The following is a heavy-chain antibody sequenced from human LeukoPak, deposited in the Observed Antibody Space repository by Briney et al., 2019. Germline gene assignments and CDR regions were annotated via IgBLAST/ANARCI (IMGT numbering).Heavy chain of an antibody. CDR1: GFTFSSYG. D-gene: IGHD1-26*01. CDR3: AKGTVGAYEIDY. V-gene: IGHV3-30*02. J-gene: IGHJ4*02. CDR2: IRYDGNNE. Sequence: GGSLRLSCAASGFTFSSYGLHWVRQAPGRGLEWVAFIRYDGNNEYYADSVKGRFTISRDNSKNTLYLQMNSLRTEDTAVYYCAKGTVGAYEIDYWGQGTLVTVSS.